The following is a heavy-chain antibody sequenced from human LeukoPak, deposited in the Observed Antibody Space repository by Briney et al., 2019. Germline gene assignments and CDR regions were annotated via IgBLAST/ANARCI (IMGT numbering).Heavy chain of an antibody. D-gene: IGHD1-26*01. CDR2: IYHSGST. CDR3: ARTRVEARGATAYYFDY. CDR1: GGSISSGGYY. Sequence: SQTLSLTCTVSGGSISSGGYYWSWIRQPPGKGLEWIGYIYHSGSTYYNPSLKSRVTISVDRSKNQFSLKLSSVTAADTAVYYCARTRVEARGATAYYFDYWGQGTLVTVSS. J-gene: IGHJ4*02. V-gene: IGHV4-30-2*01.